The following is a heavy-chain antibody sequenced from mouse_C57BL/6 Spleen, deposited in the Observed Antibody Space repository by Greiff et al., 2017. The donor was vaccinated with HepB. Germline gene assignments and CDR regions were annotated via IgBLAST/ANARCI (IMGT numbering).Heavy chain of an antibody. V-gene: IGHV1-64*01. CDR1: GYTFTSYW. Sequence: QVQLQQPGAELVKPGASVKLSCKASGYTFTSYWMHWVKQRPGQGLEWIGMIHPNSGSTNYNEKFKSKATLTVDKSSSTAYMQLSSLTSEDYAVYYCARGGTYYDYDAGAWFAYWGQGTLVTVSA. CDR3: ARGGTYYDYDAGAWFAY. J-gene: IGHJ3*01. D-gene: IGHD2-4*01. CDR2: IHPNSGST.